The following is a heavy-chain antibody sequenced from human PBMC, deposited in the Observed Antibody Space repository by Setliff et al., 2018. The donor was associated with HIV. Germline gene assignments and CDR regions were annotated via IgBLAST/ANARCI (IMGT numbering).Heavy chain of an antibody. V-gene: IGHV3-20*04. CDR2: ITWNGHTT. Sequence: RPGGSLRLSCAASGFTFDDYVMSWVRQVPGKGLEWVSGITWNGHTTDYADSVKGRFTISRDNRNKFLYLQMNSLGSEDTALYYCARGQTMYGMVIYDAFNVWGHGTMVTVSS. CDR3: ARGQTMYGMVIYDAFNV. D-gene: IGHD3-3*01. J-gene: IGHJ3*01. CDR1: GFTFDDYV.